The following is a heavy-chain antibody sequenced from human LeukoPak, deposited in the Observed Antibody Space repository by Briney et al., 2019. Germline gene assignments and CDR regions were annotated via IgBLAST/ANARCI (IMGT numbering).Heavy chain of an antibody. CDR2: INPNSGAT. CDR1: GFTFTGYY. Sequence: ASVKVSCKASGFTFTGYYIHWVRQAPGQGLEWMGYINPNSGATTYAQKFQGRVTMTRDTSISTAYMELSRLRSDDTAVYYCARVLGAHRYGSIDHWGQGTLVTVSS. V-gene: IGHV1-2*02. CDR3: ARVLGAHRYGSIDH. D-gene: IGHD5-18*01. J-gene: IGHJ4*02.